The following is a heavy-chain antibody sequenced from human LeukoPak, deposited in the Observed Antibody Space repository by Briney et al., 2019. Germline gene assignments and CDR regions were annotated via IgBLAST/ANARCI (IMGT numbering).Heavy chain of an antibody. J-gene: IGHJ4*02. V-gene: IGHV4-31*03. CDR1: GDSITSGGYY. Sequence: SQTLSLTCTVSGDSITSGGYYWSWIRQRPGKGLEWIGYIYKTWSTYYNPSLKSRVTMSVDTSRNQFSLKLNSVTAADTAVYYCARDVLRWGQGTLVTVSP. CDR3: ARDVLR. CDR2: IYKTWST.